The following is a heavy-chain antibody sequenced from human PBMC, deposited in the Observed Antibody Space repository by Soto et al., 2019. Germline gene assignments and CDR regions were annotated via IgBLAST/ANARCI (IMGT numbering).Heavy chain of an antibody. D-gene: IGHD6-13*01. CDR2: IHYSGST. V-gene: IGHV4-61*08. J-gene: IGHJ4*02. CDR3: AYWYNSSWCNFDY. CDR1: GVSVRGDGYY. Sequence: SETLSLTCTVSGVSVRGDGYYWTWIRQPPGKGLEWIGYIHYSGSTNYNPSLKSRVTISVDTSKNQFSLKLSSVSAADTAVYHCAYWYNSSWCNFDYWGQGTLVTVSS.